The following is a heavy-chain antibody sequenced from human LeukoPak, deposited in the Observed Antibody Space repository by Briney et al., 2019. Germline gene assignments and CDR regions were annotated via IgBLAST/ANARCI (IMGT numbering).Heavy chain of an antibody. V-gene: IGHV3-23*01. CDR3: AKDYGGSYYGNLDY. CDR1: GFTFSSYA. CDR2: ISGSGGST. Sequence: PGGSLRLSCAASGFTFSSYAMSWVRQAPGKGLEWVSGISGSGGSTYYTDSVKGRFTISRDNSKNTLYLQMNSLRAEDTAVYYCAKDYGGSYYGNLDYWGQGTLVTVSS. D-gene: IGHD1-26*01. J-gene: IGHJ4*02.